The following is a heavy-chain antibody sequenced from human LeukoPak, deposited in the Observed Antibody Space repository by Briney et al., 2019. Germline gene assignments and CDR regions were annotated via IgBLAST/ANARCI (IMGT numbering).Heavy chain of an antibody. CDR2: IDISGGST. CDR3: ANEVRPNDY. V-gene: IGHV3-23*01. CDR1: GLTFNSHA. D-gene: IGHD4/OR15-4a*01. J-gene: IGHJ4*02. Sequence: GGSLRLCRAVSGLTFNSHAMCWVRQAPGKGLEWVSSIDISGGSTYYADSVKGRFTISRDNSKNTLYLQMNSLGGEDTALYFCANEVRPNDYWGQGTLVTVSS.